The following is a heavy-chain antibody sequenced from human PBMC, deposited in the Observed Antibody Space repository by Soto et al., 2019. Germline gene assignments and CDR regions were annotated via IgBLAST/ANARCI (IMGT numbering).Heavy chain of an antibody. V-gene: IGHV4-59*08. CDR2: IYYSGST. CDR1: GGSFSSYY. CDR3: ARQGMEGALAFDI. D-gene: IGHD1-26*01. Sequence: TSETLSLTCAVSGGSFSSYYWSWIRQPPGEGLEWIGYIYYSGSTNYNPSLKSRVTISVDTSKNQFSLKLSSVTAADTAVYYCARQGMEGALAFDIWGQGTMVTVSS. J-gene: IGHJ3*02.